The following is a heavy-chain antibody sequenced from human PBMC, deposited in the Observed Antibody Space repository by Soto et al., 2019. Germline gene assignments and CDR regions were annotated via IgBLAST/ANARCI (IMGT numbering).Heavy chain of an antibody. J-gene: IGHJ6*02. V-gene: IGHV4-59*01. CDR3: ARYYYDSSGYLSGGWRYYYYGMDV. CDR1: GGSISSYY. D-gene: IGHD3-22*01. Sequence: SETLSLTCTVSGGSISSYYWNWIRQPPGKGLEWIGYIYYSGSTNYNPSLKSRVTISVDTSKNQFSLKLSSVTAADTAVYYCARYYYDSSGYLSGGWRYYYYGMDVWGQGTTVTVSS. CDR2: IYYSGST.